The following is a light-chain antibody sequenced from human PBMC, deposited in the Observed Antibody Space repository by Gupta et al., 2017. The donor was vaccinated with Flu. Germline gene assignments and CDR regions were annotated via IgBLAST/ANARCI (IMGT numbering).Light chain of an antibody. Sequence: EIVLTQSPATLSVSPGERVTLSCRASESVSINLAWYQRKPGQPPRLIIYGASNRAVGVTDRFSGSGAGKDFTLTISSLEYEDSAIYDWQHDRHLPLFGQGTKLEIK. CDR2: GAS. CDR1: ESVSIN. V-gene: IGKV3-15*01. CDR3: QHDRHLPL. J-gene: IGKJ2*01.